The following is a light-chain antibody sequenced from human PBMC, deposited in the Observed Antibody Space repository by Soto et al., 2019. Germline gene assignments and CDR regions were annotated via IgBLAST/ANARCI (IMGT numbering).Light chain of an antibody. CDR1: SSNIGAGYD. Sequence: QSVLTQPPSVSGAPGQRVTISCTGSSSNIGAGYDVHWYQQLPGTAPKLLIFANNNRPSGVPDRFSSSKSGTSASLAITGLQAEDEADYYCQSYDSSLSDSYVFGTGTKLTVL. CDR3: QSYDSSLSDSYV. CDR2: ANN. J-gene: IGLJ1*01. V-gene: IGLV1-40*01.